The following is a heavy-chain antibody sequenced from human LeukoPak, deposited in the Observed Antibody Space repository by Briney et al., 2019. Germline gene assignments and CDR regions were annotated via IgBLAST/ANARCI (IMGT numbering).Heavy chain of an antibody. CDR3: AKQDILTGYYAYYYYYYGMDV. D-gene: IGHD3-9*01. V-gene: IGHV3-43*02. J-gene: IGHJ6*02. CDR1: GFTFDDYA. CDR2: ISGDVGST. Sequence: GGSLRLSCAASGFTFDDYAMHWVRQAPGKGLEWVSLISGDVGSTYYADSVKGRFTISRDNSKNSLYLQMNSLRTEDTALYYCAKQDILTGYYAYYYYYYGMDVWGQGTTVTVSS.